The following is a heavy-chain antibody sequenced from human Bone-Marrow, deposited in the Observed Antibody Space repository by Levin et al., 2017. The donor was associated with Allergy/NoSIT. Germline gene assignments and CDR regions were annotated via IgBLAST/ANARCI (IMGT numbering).Heavy chain of an antibody. J-gene: IGHJ4*02. D-gene: IGHD1-26*01. CDR2: IYSGGGT. CDR3: ARSWELDY. CDR1: GFIVSSNY. V-gene: IGHV3-66*01. Sequence: PGGSLRLSCAASGFIVSSNYMSWVRQAPGKGLEWVSVIYSGGGTNYADSVKDRFTISRDNSKNTLYLQMNSLRAEDTAVYYCARSWELDYWGQGTLVTVSS.